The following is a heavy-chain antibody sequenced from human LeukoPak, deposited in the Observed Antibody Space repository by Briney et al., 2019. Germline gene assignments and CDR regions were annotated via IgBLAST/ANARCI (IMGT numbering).Heavy chain of an antibody. D-gene: IGHD5-12*01. V-gene: IGHV4-38-2*02. CDR2: IYHSGST. Sequence: SETLSLTCNVSGYSISSGYYWGWIRQPPGKGLEWIGNIYHSGSTYYNPSLKSRVTISVDTSKNQFSLKLNSVTAADTAVYYCARLSGYDWESSYDYWGQGTLVTVSS. CDR3: ARLSGYDWESSYDY. CDR1: GYSISSGYY. J-gene: IGHJ4*02.